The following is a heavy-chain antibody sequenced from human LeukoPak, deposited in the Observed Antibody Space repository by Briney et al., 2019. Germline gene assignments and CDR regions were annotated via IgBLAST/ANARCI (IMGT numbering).Heavy chain of an antibody. CDR2: ISYDRSNK. Sequence: GRSLRLSCAASGFTFSSYAVHWVSQAPGKGLEWVAVISYDRSNKYYAGSVKGRFTISRDNSKNTLYLQMNSLRAEDTAVYYCARDDEVVAATGTFDYWGQGTQVTVSS. D-gene: IGHD2-15*01. J-gene: IGHJ4*02. CDR3: ARDDEVVAATGTFDY. V-gene: IGHV3-30*04. CDR1: GFTFSSYA.